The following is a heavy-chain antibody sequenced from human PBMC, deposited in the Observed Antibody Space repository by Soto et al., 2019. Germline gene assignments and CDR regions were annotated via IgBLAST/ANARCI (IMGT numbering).Heavy chain of an antibody. CDR2: INVYNGDR. Sequence: QVQVVQSGPELKKPGASVKVSCKAQGYIFTKYGIGWVRQAPGHGLEWMGLINVYNGDRKVAQKFQDRVSMTTDTATDTAYMDRKSLRSGDTAVYFCARLQLGGDRMLNWFDPWGQGTLVTVSS. D-gene: IGHD2-21*02. CDR1: GYIFTKYG. V-gene: IGHV1-18*01. CDR3: ARLQLGGDRMLNWFDP. J-gene: IGHJ5*02.